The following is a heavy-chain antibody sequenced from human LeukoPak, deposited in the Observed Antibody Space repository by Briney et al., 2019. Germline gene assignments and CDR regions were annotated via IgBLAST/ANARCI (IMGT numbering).Heavy chain of an antibody. D-gene: IGHD3-16*02. Sequence: ASVKLSCKASGYTFTSYYIHWVRQAPGQGLEWMGIINPSGGSTSYAQKFQGRVTMTRDMSTSTVYMELSSLRSEGTAVYYCARGRYYDYVWGSYRRPSSYYFDYWGQGTLVTVSS. J-gene: IGHJ4*02. V-gene: IGHV1-46*01. CDR3: ARGRYYDYVWGSYRRPSSYYFDY. CDR1: GYTFTSYY. CDR2: INPSGGST.